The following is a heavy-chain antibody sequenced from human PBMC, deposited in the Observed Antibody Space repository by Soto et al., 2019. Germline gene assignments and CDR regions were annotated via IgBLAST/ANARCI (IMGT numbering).Heavy chain of an antibody. D-gene: IGHD2-21*02. CDR1: GGSISSGGYS. V-gene: IGHV4-30-2*01. Sequence: QLQLQESGSGLVKPSQTLSLTCAVSGGSISSGGYSWSWIRQPPGKGLEWIGYIYHSGSTYYNPSLKSRVPISVERSKNQFSLKVSSVAAAGQALYYCARRAEYCGGGCYSERWFDPWGQGTLVTVSS. J-gene: IGHJ5*02. CDR3: ARRAEYCGGGCYSERWFDP. CDR2: IYHSGST.